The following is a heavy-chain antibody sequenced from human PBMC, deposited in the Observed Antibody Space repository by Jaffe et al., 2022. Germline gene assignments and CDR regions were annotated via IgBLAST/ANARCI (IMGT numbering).Heavy chain of an antibody. CDR2: ISGSGGST. V-gene: IGHV3-23*01. Sequence: EVQLLESGGGLVQPGGSLRLSCAASGFTFSSYAMSWVRQAPGKGLEWVSAISGSGGSTYYADSVKGRFTISRDNSKNTLYLQMNSLRAEDTAVYYCAKDLNYYGSGSNWFDPWGQGTLVTVSS. CDR1: GFTFSSYA. D-gene: IGHD3-10*01. CDR3: AKDLNYYGSGSNWFDP. J-gene: IGHJ5*02.